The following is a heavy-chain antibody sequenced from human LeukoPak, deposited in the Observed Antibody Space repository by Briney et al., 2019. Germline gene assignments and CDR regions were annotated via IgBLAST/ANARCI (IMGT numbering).Heavy chain of an antibody. V-gene: IGHV4-39*01. CDR1: GDPISRSCSY. Sequence: SETLSLTCTVSGDPISRSCSYWGWIRQPPGKGLEWIGSIYYSGNTYYNPSLKSRVTLSVDTSKNQFSLMLRSVTAADTAVYFCARQTYFGRTSMDVWGQGTTVTVSS. CDR2: IYYSGNT. CDR3: ARQTYFGRTSMDV. J-gene: IGHJ6*02. D-gene: IGHD3-9*01.